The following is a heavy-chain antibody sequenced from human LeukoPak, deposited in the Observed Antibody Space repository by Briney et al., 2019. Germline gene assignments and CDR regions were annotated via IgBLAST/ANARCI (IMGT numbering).Heavy chain of an antibody. CDR1: GGSISSGSYY. CDR3: ARDAEYSGYALGYFGY. D-gene: IGHD5-12*01. V-gene: IGHV4-61*02. CDR2: IYTSGST. Sequence: SETLSLTCTVSGGSISSGSYYWSWIRQPAGKGLEWIGRIYTSGSTNYNPSLKSRVTISVDTSKNQLSLKVNSVTAADTAVYYCARDAEYSGYALGYFGYWGQGTLVTVSS. J-gene: IGHJ4*02.